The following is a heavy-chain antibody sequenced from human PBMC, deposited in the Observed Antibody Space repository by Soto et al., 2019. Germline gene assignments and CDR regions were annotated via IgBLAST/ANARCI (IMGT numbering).Heavy chain of an antibody. CDR2: IYYSGST. D-gene: IGHD3-10*01. Sequence: PETPSLTCTVSGGSVSSGSYYWSWILQPAGKGLEWIGYIYYSGSTNYNPSLKSRVIISVDTSKNQFSLKLSSVTAEDTAVYYCARDSGGSFDYWGQGTLVTVSS. J-gene: IGHJ4*02. CDR3: ARDSGGSFDY. V-gene: IGHV4-61*01. CDR1: GGSVSSGSYY.